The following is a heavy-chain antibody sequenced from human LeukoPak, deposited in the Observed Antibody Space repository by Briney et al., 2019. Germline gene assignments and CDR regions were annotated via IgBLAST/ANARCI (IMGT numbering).Heavy chain of an antibody. V-gene: IGHV3-64*01. CDR2: ISSNGGST. CDR1: GLTFSSYA. CDR3: ARVNSGGIAAAGTFDY. Sequence: GGSLRLSCAASGLTFSSYAMHWVRQAPGKGLEYVSAISSNGGSTYYANSVKGRFTISRDNSKNTLYLQMGSLRAEDMAAYYCARVNSGGIAAAGTFDYWGQGTLVTVSS. J-gene: IGHJ4*02. D-gene: IGHD6-13*01.